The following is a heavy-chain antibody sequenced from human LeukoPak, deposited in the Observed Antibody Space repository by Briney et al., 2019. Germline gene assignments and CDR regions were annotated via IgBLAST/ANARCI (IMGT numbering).Heavy chain of an antibody. CDR2: INWNGGST. CDR1: GFTFDDYG. D-gene: IGHD3-22*01. V-gene: IGHV3-20*04. CDR3: ATEPYYYDSSARDDYYYGMDV. Sequence: GGSLRLSCAASGFTFDDYGMSWVPQAPGKGLEWVSGINWNGGSTGYADSVKGRFTISRDNAKNSLYLQMNSLRAEDTALYYCATEPYYYDSSARDDYYYGMDVWGQGTTVTVSS. J-gene: IGHJ6*02.